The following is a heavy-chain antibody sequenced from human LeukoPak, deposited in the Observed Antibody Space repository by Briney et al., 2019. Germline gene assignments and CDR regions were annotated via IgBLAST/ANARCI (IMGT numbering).Heavy chain of an antibody. Sequence: PSQTLSLTCTVSGGSISSGSYYWSWIRQPAGKGLEWIGRIYTSGSTNYNPSLKSRVTISVDTSKNQFSLKLSSVTAADTAVYYCARDLLHDILTGTWGYWGQGTLVTVSS. CDR3: ARDLLHDILTGTWGY. CDR1: GGSISSGSYY. J-gene: IGHJ4*02. V-gene: IGHV4-61*02. D-gene: IGHD3-9*01. CDR2: IYTSGST.